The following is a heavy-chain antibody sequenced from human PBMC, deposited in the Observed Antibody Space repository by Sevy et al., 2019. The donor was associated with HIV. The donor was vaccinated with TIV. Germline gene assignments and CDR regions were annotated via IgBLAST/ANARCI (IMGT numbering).Heavy chain of an antibody. Sequence: GGSLRLSCAASGFTFSSYWMSWVRQAPGKGLEWVANIKQDGSEKYYVDSVKGRFIISRDNAKNSLYLQMNSLRAEDTAVYYCARGGLRFLEWSQPDAFDIWGQGTMVTVSS. V-gene: IGHV3-7*01. CDR1: GFTFSSYW. CDR2: IKQDGSEK. CDR3: ARGGLRFLEWSQPDAFDI. D-gene: IGHD3-3*01. J-gene: IGHJ3*02.